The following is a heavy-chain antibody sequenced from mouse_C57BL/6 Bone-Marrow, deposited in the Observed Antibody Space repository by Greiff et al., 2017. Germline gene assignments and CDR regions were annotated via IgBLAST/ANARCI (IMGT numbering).Heavy chain of an antibody. CDR1: GYTFTGYW. CDR3: AREGFYSNYVYWYFDV. CDR2: ILPGSGST. D-gene: IGHD2-5*01. Sequence: VQLQQSGAELMKPGASVKLSCKATGYTFTGYWIEWVKQRPGHGLEWIGEILPGSGSTNYNEKFKGKATFTADTSSNTAYMQLSSLTTDDSAIYYCAREGFYSNYVYWYFDVWGTGTTVTVSS. J-gene: IGHJ1*03. V-gene: IGHV1-9*01.